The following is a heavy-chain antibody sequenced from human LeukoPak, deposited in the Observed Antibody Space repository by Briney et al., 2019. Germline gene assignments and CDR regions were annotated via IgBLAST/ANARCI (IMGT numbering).Heavy chain of an antibody. Sequence: PGGSLRLSCAASGFTFSSYAMSWHRQAPGKGLEWVSPISGSGGSTYYADSVKGRFTISRDNSKNTLYLQMNSLRAEDTAVYYCAKSRPMYYYDSSGYSNDAFDIWGQGTMVTVSS. V-gene: IGHV3-23*01. D-gene: IGHD3-22*01. CDR1: GFTFSSYA. CDR2: ISGSGGST. J-gene: IGHJ3*02. CDR3: AKSRPMYYYDSSGYSNDAFDI.